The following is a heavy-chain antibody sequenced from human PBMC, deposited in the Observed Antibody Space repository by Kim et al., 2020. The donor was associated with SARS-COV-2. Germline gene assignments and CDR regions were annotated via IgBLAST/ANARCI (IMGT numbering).Heavy chain of an antibody. D-gene: IGHD2-15*01. Sequence: SETLSLTCTVSGASIRATTHYWGWIRQPPGKGLEWIGSVTYSGTTYYNPSLEGRVTITVDTSKNQFSLKVNSVTAPDTAMYYCARHEDHDYYGVDVWGQGTTVPVSS. CDR2: VTYSGTT. V-gene: IGHV4-39*01. CDR3: ARHEDHDYYGVDV. J-gene: IGHJ6*01. CDR1: GASIRATTHY.